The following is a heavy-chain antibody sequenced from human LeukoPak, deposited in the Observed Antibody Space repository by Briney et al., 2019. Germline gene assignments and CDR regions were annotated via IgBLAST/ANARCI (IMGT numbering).Heavy chain of an antibody. Sequence: ASVKVSCKASRDTFTRCAFSWVRQAPGQGLEWMGGITPIDGTANFGQKFQGRVTITADGSTSTAYMELSSLRSEDTAVYYCARDPGSPVRAFDIWGPGTMVTVSS. J-gene: IGHJ3*02. D-gene: IGHD3-10*01. CDR2: ITPIDGTA. V-gene: IGHV1-69*13. CDR3: ARDPGSPVRAFDI. CDR1: RDTFTRCA.